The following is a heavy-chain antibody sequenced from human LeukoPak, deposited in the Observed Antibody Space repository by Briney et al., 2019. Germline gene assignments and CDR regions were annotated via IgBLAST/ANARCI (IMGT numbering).Heavy chain of an antibody. Sequence: ASVKVSCKASGYTFTNYYMHWVRQAPGQGLEWMGRINPNSGGPNYAQKFQGRVTMTRDTSISTAYMELSRLRSDDTAVYYCASDILTGYYAMDVWGQGTTVTVSS. CDR2: INPNSGGP. V-gene: IGHV1-2*06. J-gene: IGHJ6*02. D-gene: IGHD3-9*01. CDR1: GYTFTNYY. CDR3: ASDILTGYYAMDV.